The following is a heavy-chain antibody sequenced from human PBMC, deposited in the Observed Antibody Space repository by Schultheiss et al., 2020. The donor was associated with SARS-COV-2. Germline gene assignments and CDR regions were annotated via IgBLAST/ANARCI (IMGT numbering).Heavy chain of an antibody. CDR2: INHSGST. CDR3: ARGATTVTTTVFDY. J-gene: IGHJ4*02. V-gene: IGHV4-34*01. Sequence: SQTLSLTCAVYGGSISSYYWSWIRQPPGKGLEWIGEINHSGSTNYNPSLKSRVTMSVDTSKNQFSLKLRSVTAADTAVYYCARGATTVTTTVFDYWGQGTLVTVAS. D-gene: IGHD4-17*01. CDR1: GGSISSYY.